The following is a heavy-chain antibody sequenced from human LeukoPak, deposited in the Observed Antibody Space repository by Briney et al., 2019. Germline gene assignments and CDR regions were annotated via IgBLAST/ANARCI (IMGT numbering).Heavy chain of an antibody. CDR1: GFTFSSYA. V-gene: IGHV3-23*01. CDR3: AKAASIVVVPAAIEGSYFDY. D-gene: IGHD2-2*01. CDR2: ISGSGGST. J-gene: IGHJ4*02. Sequence: GGSLRLSCAAPGFTFSSYAMSWVRHAPGKGLEWVSAISGSGGSTYYADSVKGRFTISRDNSKNTLYLQMNSLRAEDTAVYYCAKAASIVVVPAAIEGSYFDYWGQGTLVTVSS.